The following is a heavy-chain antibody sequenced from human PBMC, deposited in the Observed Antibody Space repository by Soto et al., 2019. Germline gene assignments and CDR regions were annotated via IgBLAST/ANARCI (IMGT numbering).Heavy chain of an antibody. D-gene: IGHD3-3*02. Sequence: QVQLVESGGTVIQPGRYLSLSCVTSGFSFSNYGMHWVRQAPGTGLEWVAVISHDDSITSYSDSVRGRFSISRDNYKNTLYLQMCSLKPGDPVIYYCAKLSSIAWHHHYYGVDVWGQGTTVTVSS. CDR1: GFSFSNYG. CDR3: AKLSSIAWHHHYYGVDV. CDR2: ISHDDSIT. V-gene: IGHV3-30*18. J-gene: IGHJ6*02.